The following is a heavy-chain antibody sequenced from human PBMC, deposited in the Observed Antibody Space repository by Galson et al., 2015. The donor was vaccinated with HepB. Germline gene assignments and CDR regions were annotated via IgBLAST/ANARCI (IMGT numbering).Heavy chain of an antibody. V-gene: IGHV3-13*04. D-gene: IGHD3-10*01. CDR3: ARGFLYYSSWYFDL. J-gene: IGHJ2*01. CDR2: IGTAGDT. CDR1: GFTFSSYD. Sequence: SLRLSCAASGFTFSSYDMHWVRQATGKGLEWVSAIGTAGDTYYPGSVKGRFTISRENAKNSLYLQMNSLRAGDTAVYYCARGFLYYSSWYFDLWGRGTLVTVSS.